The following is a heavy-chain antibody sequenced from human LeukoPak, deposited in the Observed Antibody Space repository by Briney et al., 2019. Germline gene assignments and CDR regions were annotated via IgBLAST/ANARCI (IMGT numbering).Heavy chain of an antibody. V-gene: IGHV3-21*01. J-gene: IGHJ3*02. CDR1: RFTFSSYS. CDR3: ATLTTVVLDAFDI. Sequence: PGGSLRLSCAASRFTFSSYSMNWVRQAPGKGLEWVSSISSSSSYIHYADSVKGRFTISRDNAKNSLYLQMNSLRAEDTAVYYCATLTTVVLDAFDIWGQGTMVTVSS. D-gene: IGHD4-23*01. CDR2: ISSSSSYI.